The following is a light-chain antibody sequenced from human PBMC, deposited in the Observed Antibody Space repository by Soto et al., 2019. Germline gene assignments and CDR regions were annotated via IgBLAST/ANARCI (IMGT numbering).Light chain of an antibody. V-gene: IGLV3-21*04. Sequence: SYELTQPPSVSVAPGKTARITCGGNNIGSKSVHWYQQKPGQAPVLVIYYNSDRPSWIPARFSGSNSGNTATLTISGVEAGDEADYYCQVWDSSSDHYVFGTGTKLTVL. CDR3: QVWDSSSDHYV. CDR1: NIGSKS. CDR2: YNS. J-gene: IGLJ1*01.